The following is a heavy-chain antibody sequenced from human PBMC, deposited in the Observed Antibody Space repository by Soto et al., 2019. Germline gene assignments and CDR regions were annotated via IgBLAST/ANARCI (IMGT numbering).Heavy chain of an antibody. Sequence: EVQLLESGGGLVQPGGSLRLSCAASGFTFSNYAMSWVRQAPGKGLEWVSAISGSVGSTYYADSVRGRFTISRDNSKNSLYLQMNSLRAEDTAVYYYAKDCGGSSCYSDYWGQGTLVTVSS. D-gene: IGHD2-15*01. CDR1: GFTFSNYA. J-gene: IGHJ4*02. CDR2: ISGSVGST. V-gene: IGHV3-23*01. CDR3: AKDCGGSSCYSDY.